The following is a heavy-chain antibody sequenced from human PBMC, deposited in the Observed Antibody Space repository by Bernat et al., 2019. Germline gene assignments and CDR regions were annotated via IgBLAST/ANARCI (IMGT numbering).Heavy chain of an antibody. J-gene: IGHJ4*02. CDR2: IYYSGST. CDR3: ARMYSSSWWLFDY. D-gene: IGHD6-13*01. Sequence: QLQLQESGPGLVKPSETLSLTCTVSGGSISSSSYYWGWIRQPPGKGLEWIGSIYYSGSTYYNPSLKSRVTISVDTSKNRFSLKLSSVTAADTAVYYCARMYSSSWWLFDYWGQGTLVTVSS. V-gene: IGHV4-39*01. CDR1: GGSISSSSYY.